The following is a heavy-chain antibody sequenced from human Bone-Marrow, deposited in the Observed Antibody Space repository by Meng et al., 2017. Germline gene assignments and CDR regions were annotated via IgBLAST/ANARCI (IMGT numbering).Heavy chain of an antibody. V-gene: IGHV4-59*01. D-gene: IGHD5-18*01. Sequence: SETLSLTCTVSGGSISSYYWSWIRQPPGKGLEWIGYIYYSGSTNYNPSLKSRVTISVDTSKNQFSLKLSSVTAADTAVYYCARTSDTAAGYYYYFDYWGQGTLVTVSS. J-gene: IGHJ4*02. CDR3: ARTSDTAAGYYYYFDY. CDR1: GGSISSYY. CDR2: IYYSGST.